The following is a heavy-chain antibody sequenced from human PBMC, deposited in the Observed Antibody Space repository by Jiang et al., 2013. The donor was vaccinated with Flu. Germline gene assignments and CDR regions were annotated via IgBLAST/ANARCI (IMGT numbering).Heavy chain of an antibody. CDR3: ARDPPSRDMATNMGDYDY. J-gene: IGHJ4*02. V-gene: IGHV1-2*02. D-gene: IGHD5-24*01. CDR1: GYIFTGYY. Sequence: QLVESGAEVKKPGASVKVSCKASGYIFTGYYMHWVRRAPGHGLEWLGNINCNNGDTGYAQKFQGRVTMTRDTSISTVYMELTSLRSDDTAVYYCARDPPSRDMATNMGDYDYWGQGTLVTVSS. CDR2: INCNNGDT.